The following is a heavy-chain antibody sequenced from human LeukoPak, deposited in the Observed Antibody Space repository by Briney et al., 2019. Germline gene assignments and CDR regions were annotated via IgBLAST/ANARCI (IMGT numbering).Heavy chain of an antibody. CDR2: IYYSGST. D-gene: IGHD5-24*01. CDR1: GGSISSSSYY. CDR3: ASEGRDGYMRNAFDI. V-gene: IGHV4-39*01. Sequence: SETLSLTCTVSGGSISSSSYYWGWIRQPPGKGLEWIGSIYYSGSTYYNPSLKSRVTISVDTSKNQFSLKLSSVTAADTAVYYCASEGRDGYMRNAFDIWGQRTMVTVSS. J-gene: IGHJ3*02.